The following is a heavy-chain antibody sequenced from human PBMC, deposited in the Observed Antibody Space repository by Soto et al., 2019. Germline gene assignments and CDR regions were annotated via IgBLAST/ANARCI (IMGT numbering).Heavy chain of an antibody. D-gene: IGHD3-9*01. J-gene: IGHJ3*02. CDR2: ISTYNGKG. CDR1: GYTFTSHG. Sequence: QLQLVQSGGEVKTPGASVKVSCTTSGYTFTSHGISWVRQAPGQGLEWMGWISTYNGKGDYAKKFQGRVTMTADRRTSTVYMEVRSLRSDDTAVYYCARLLTEEETYREDAFDMWGQGTKVTVSS. CDR3: ARLLTEEETYREDAFDM. V-gene: IGHV1-18*01.